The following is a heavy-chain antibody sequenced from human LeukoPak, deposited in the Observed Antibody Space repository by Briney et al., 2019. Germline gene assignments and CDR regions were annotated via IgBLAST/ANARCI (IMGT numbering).Heavy chain of an antibody. Sequence: GGSLRLSCAASGFTFDDYAMHWVRRAPGKGLEWVSGISWNSGSIGYADSVKGRFTISRDNAKNSLYLQMNSLRAEDTALYYCAKGRLDYWGQGTLVTVSS. CDR3: AKGRLDY. V-gene: IGHV3-9*01. CDR2: ISWNSGSI. J-gene: IGHJ4*02. CDR1: GFTFDDYA.